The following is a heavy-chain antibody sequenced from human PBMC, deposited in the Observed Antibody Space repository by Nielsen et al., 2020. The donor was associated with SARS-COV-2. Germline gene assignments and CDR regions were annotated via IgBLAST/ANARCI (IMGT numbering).Heavy chain of an antibody. V-gene: IGHV3-23*01. J-gene: IGHJ6*02. CDR3: ARERSYSNYDFYYFGMDV. D-gene: IGHD4-11*01. CDR1: GFNFSKYA. Sequence: GESLKISCVGSGFNFSKYAINWVRQAPGKGLEWVAAISGSGYSTYYADSVRGRFTISRDNSKNTVYLQINSLRAEDTALYYCARERSYSNYDFYYFGMDVWGQGTTVTVSS. CDR2: ISGSGYST.